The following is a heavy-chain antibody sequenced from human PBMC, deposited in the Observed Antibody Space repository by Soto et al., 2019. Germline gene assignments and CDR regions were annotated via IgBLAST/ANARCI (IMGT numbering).Heavy chain of an antibody. V-gene: IGHV4-59*07. D-gene: IGHD2-15*01. J-gene: IGHJ3*01. CDR1: GGSITPYY. CDR3: ERQQYTVVTAFDV. CDR2: VSYSGKT. Sequence: QVQLQESGPGLVKTSDTLSLTCTVSGGSITPYYWSWIRQPPGEGLEWIGYVSYSGKTGYNPSPKSRVSMSIATSKNESTLKLTPLTAADAATYSLERQQYTVVTAFDVWGQGTTVAVSS.